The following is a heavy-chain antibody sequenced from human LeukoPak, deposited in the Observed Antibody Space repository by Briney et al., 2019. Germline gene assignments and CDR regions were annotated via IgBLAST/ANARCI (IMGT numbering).Heavy chain of an antibody. D-gene: IGHD3-3*01. CDR3: ARASSHTNFDY. V-gene: IGHV1-2*02. CDR2: INPNSGGT. Sequence: ASVKDSCKASGYTFTGYYMHWVRQAPGQGLERMGWINPNSGGTNYAQKFQGRVTMTRDTSISTAYMELSRLRSDDTAVYYCARASSHTNFDYWGQGTLVTVSS. CDR1: GYTFTGYY. J-gene: IGHJ4*02.